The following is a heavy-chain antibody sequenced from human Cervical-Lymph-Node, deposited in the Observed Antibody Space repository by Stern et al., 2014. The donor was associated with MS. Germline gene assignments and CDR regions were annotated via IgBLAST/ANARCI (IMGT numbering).Heavy chain of an antibody. CDR2: IWYDGSNK. CDR1: GFTFSSYG. J-gene: IGHJ4*02. V-gene: IGHV3-33*01. Sequence: QVQLVQSGGGVVQPGRSLRLSCAASGFTFSSYGMHWVRQAPGKGLEWVAVIWYDGSNKYYADSVKGRFTISRDNSKNTLYMQMNSLRAEDTAVYYCARESNSYGFDYWGQGTLVTVSS. CDR3: ARESNSYGFDY. D-gene: IGHD5-18*01.